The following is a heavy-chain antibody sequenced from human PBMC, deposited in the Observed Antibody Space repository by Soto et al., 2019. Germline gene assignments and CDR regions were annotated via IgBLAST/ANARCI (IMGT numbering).Heavy chain of an antibody. J-gene: IGHJ4*02. Sequence: GSLRLSCAASGISTSFYWMGWVRQAPGRGLEWVASIKKDGTEKYYMDSLKGRFTISRDNALNSLYLQMNSLRAEDTAVYFCVTGYHSDYWGQGTLVTVSS. V-gene: IGHV3-7*03. D-gene: IGHD5-18*01. CDR3: VTGYHSDY. CDR1: GISTSFYW. CDR2: IKKDGTEK.